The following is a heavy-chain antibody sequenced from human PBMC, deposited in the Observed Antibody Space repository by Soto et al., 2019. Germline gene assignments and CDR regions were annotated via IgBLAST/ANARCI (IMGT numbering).Heavy chain of an antibody. V-gene: IGHV5-51*01. Sequence: GGSLKISCKGSWYRFTRYWIGWGRPMPGKGLEWMGIIYPGDSDTRYSPSFQGQVTISADKSISTAYLQWSSLKASDTAMYYCARQDSEMATIDYWGQGTLVTVSS. D-gene: IGHD5-12*01. CDR1: WYRFTRYW. J-gene: IGHJ4*02. CDR3: ARQDSEMATIDY. CDR2: IYPGDSDT.